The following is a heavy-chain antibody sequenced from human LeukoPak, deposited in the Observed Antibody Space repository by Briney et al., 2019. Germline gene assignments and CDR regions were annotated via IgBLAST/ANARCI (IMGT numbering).Heavy chain of an antibody. CDR2: ISYDGSDK. D-gene: IGHD3-10*01. V-gene: IGHV3-30*03. CDR1: GFTFSAYG. J-gene: IGHJ4*02. Sequence: GRSLRLSCAASGFTFSAYGMHWVRQAPGKGLDWVAVISYDGSDKYYAASVKGRFTISRDNSKNTLFLQMNSLKTEDTAVYYCTTEGYYVSGIYWGQGTLVTVSS. CDR3: TTEGYYVSGIY.